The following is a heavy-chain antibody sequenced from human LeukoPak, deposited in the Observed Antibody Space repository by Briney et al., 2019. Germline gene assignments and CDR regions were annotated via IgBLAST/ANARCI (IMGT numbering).Heavy chain of an antibody. CDR3: AREDSSNWYGWFDP. Sequence: KPSETLSLTCTDSGGSISTYYWSWIRQPPGKGLEWIGYIYYSGSTNYNPSLKSRVTISVDSSKNQFSLNLSSVTAADTAVYYCAREDSSNWYGWFDPWGQGTLVTVSS. J-gene: IGHJ5*02. CDR2: IYYSGST. D-gene: IGHD6-13*01. V-gene: IGHV4-59*01. CDR1: GGSISTYY.